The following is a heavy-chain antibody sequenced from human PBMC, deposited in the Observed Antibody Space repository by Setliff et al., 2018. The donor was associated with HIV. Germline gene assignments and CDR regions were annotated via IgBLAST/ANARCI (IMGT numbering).Heavy chain of an antibody. Sequence: GESLKISCEASGYIFTNYWIGWVRQMPGKGLEWMGVIYPGDSTTRYSPSFQGQVTLSADKSISTAYLQWSSLKASDTAMYYCARHLIPGDPRYSSSWYYWGQGTLVTVSS. V-gene: IGHV5-51*01. CDR1: GYIFTNYW. J-gene: IGHJ4*02. CDR2: IYPGDSTT. CDR3: ARHLIPGDPRYSSSWYY. D-gene: IGHD6-13*01.